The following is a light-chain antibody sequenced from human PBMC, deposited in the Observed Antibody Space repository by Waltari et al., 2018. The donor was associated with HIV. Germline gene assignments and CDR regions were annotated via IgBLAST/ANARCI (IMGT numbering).Light chain of an antibody. Sequence: QSALTQSASVSGSPAQSITIPYTRRSPHVGSYNLVSWDQHHPGKAPKLRIYEVNKRRSGVSKRFSGSKSGNTASLTIAGLQAEDEADYYCCSYAGSSTSVVFGGGTKLTVL. CDR1: SPHVGSYNL. CDR2: EVN. J-gene: IGLJ2*01. V-gene: IGLV2-23*02. CDR3: CSYAGSSTSVV.